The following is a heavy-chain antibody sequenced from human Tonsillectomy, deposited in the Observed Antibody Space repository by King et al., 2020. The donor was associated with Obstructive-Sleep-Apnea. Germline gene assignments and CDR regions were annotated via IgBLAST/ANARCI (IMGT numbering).Heavy chain of an antibody. CDR3: ARHGEYYYGSGSYLDY. J-gene: IGHJ4*02. CDR2: IYYSWST. CDR1: GGSITSYY. V-gene: IGHV4-59*08. Sequence: QVQLQESGPGLVKPSETLSLTCTVSGGSITSYYWSWIRQPPGKGLEWIGYIYYSWSTNYNPSLKSRVTISVDTSKNQFSLKLSSVTAADTAVYYCARHGEYYYGSGSYLDYLGQGTLVTVSS. D-gene: IGHD3-10*01.